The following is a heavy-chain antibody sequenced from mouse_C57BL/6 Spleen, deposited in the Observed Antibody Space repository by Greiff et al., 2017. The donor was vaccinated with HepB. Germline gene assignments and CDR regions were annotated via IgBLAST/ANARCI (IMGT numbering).Heavy chain of an antibody. Sequence: QVQLQQPGAELVKPGASVKLSCKASGYTFTSYWMHWVKQRPGQGLEWIGMIHPNSGSTNYNEKFKSKATLTVDKSSSTAYMQLSSLTSEDSAVYYCARDGGVYYFDYWGQGTTLTVSS. V-gene: IGHV1-64*01. CDR3: ARDGGVYYFDY. J-gene: IGHJ2*01. CDR1: GYTFTSYW. CDR2: IHPNSGST. D-gene: IGHD2-3*01.